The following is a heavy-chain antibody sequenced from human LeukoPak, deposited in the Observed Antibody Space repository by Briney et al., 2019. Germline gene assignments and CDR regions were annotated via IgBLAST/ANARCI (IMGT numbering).Heavy chain of an antibody. D-gene: IGHD3-10*01. CDR1: GFTFDDYA. CDR3: AKEVPYGSGSYYDY. V-gene: IGHV3-9*01. J-gene: IGHJ4*02. Sequence: GGSLRLSCAASGFTFDDYAMHWVRQAPGKGLEWVSGISWNSGSIGYADSVKGRFTISRDNAKNSLYLQMNSLRTEDTALYYCAKEVPYGSGSYYDYWGQGTLVTVSS. CDR2: ISWNSGSI.